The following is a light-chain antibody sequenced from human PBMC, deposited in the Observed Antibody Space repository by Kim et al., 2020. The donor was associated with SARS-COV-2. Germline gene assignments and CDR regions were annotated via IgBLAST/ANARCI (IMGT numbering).Light chain of an antibody. CDR1: SGSIASNY. V-gene: IGLV6-57*01. J-gene: IGLJ3*02. Sequence: KTVSISCSRSSGSIASNYVDWYQLRPGSSPTTVIYEENQRPSGVADRFSGSIDSSSNSASLIISGLKTEDEADDYCQYYDNNIHWVFGGGTKLTVL. CDR2: EEN. CDR3: QYYDNNIHWV.